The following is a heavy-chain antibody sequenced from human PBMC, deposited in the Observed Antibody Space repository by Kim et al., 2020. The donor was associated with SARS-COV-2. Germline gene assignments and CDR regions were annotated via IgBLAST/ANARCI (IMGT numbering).Heavy chain of an antibody. CDR2: ISLSSGRT. Sequence: GGSLRLSCAASGFSFTNYAMTWVRQAPGKGLDWVSTISLSSGRTYYTDSMKGRLTISRDDSKNTLYLQMTSLRADDTAIYYCAKNSNSRGSNYHSDAYDVWGQGTMVTVSS. CDR1: GFSFTNYA. CDR3: AKNSNSRGSNYHSDAYDV. D-gene: IGHD6-13*01. V-gene: IGHV3-23*01. J-gene: IGHJ3*01.